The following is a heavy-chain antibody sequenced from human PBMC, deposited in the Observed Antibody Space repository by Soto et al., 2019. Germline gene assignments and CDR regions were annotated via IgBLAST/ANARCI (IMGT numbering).Heavy chain of an antibody. J-gene: IGHJ6*03. V-gene: IGHV3-23*01. D-gene: IGHD3-3*01. Sequence: PGGSLRLSCAASGFTFSSYAMSWVRQAPGKGLEWVSAISGSGGSTYYADSVKGRFTISRDNSKNTLYLQMNSLRAEDTAVYYCAKVWSGYYLSGYYYMDVWGKGTTVTVSS. CDR2: ISGSGGST. CDR1: GFTFSSYA. CDR3: AKVWSGYYLSGYYYMDV.